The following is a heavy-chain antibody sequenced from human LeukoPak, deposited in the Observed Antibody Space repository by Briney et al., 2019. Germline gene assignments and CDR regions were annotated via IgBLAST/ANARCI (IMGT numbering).Heavy chain of an antibody. V-gene: IGHV4-30-2*01. CDR1: GGSISSGGYS. CDR3: ARDPGYSKPVDY. Sequence: PSETLSLTCAVSGGSISSGGYSWSWIRQPPGKGLEWIGYIYHSGSTYYNPSLKSRVTISVDRSKNQFSLKLSSVTAADTAVYYCARDPGYSKPVDYWGQGTLVTVSS. CDR2: IYHSGST. D-gene: IGHD6-13*01. J-gene: IGHJ4*02.